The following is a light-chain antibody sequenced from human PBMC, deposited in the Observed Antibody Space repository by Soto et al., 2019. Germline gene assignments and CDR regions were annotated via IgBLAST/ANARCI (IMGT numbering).Light chain of an antibody. Sequence: IEITQSPSTLSAYVGDSVTISCRASQSITTRLAWYQQRPVKAPKLLIYDVSSLQSGVPSRFSGSGSGTKFTLTISSLQPDDFATYYCQHYKMYSPWTFGQGTKVDNK. V-gene: IGKV1-5*01. CDR3: QHYKMYSPWT. CDR2: DVS. J-gene: IGKJ1*01. CDR1: QSITTR.